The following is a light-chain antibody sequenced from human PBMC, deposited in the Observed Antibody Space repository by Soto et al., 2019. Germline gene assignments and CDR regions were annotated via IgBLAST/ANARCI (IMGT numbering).Light chain of an antibody. CDR1: QSVSSSY. Sequence: EIVLTQSPGTLSLSPGERATLSSRASQSVSSSYLAWYQQKPGQAPRLRMYGASIRATGIPDRFSGSGSVTDFTLTISRLEPEDFAVYYFQQSDSSAITFGQGTRLEI. J-gene: IGKJ5*01. CDR2: GAS. V-gene: IGKV3-20*01. CDR3: QQSDSSAIT.